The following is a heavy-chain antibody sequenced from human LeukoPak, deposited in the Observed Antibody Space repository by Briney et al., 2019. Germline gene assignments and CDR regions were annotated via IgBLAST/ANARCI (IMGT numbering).Heavy chain of an antibody. J-gene: IGHJ4*02. CDR2: ISNSGDT. CDR3: AKPPYSSYVVPTV. D-gene: IGHD4-11*01. Sequence: PGGSLRLSCAASGFSVSSNFMTWVRQAPGKGLDWVSVISNSGDTYYADSVKGRFTVSRDNSKNTLYLEMNILRAEDTAVYYCAKPPYSSYVVPTVWGQGTLVTVSP. V-gene: IGHV3-53*01. CDR1: GFSVSSNF.